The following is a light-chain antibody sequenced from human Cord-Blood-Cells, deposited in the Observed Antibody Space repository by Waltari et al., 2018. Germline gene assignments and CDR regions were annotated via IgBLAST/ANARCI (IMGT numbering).Light chain of an antibody. CDR3: QQYNNWPRT. J-gene: IGKJ1*01. V-gene: IGKV3-15*01. CDR2: GAS. Sequence: IVMTQSPVTLSVSQGERATLSCRANQSVSSNLAWYQQKPGQAPRLLIYGASTRATGIPARFSGSGSGTEFTLTISSLQSEDFAVYYCQQYNNWPRTFGQGTKVEIK. CDR1: QSVSSN.